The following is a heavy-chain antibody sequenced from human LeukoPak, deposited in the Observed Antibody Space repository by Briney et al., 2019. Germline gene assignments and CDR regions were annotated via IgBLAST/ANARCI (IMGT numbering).Heavy chain of an antibody. D-gene: IGHD2-15*01. CDR3: TRDPRGDPLYYFDY. CDR2: IRRKAYGCTT. V-gene: IGHV3-49*04. J-gene: IGHJ4*02. CDR1: GFTFVDSA. Sequence: PGRSLRLSCTASGFTFVDSAMSSVRQATGKGQGMVGFIRRKAYGCTTEYAESVKDRVTISKDDSKSIEHLQMNSLKPEDPAEYYCTRDPRGDPLYYFDYWGQGTLVTVSS.